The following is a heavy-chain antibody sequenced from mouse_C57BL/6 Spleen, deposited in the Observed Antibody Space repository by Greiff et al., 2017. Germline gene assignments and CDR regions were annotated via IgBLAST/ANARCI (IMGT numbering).Heavy chain of an antibody. V-gene: IGHV1-5*01. Sequence: VQLQQSGTVLARPGASVKMSCKTSGYTFTSYWMHWVKQRPGQGLEWIGAIYPGNSDPSYNQKFKGKAKLTAVTSASTAYMELSSLTNEDSAVYYCTRGDGSNYWYFDGWGTGTTVTVSS. J-gene: IGHJ1*03. CDR3: TRGDGSNYWYFDG. D-gene: IGHD1-1*01. CDR1: GYTFTSYW. CDR2: IYPGNSDP.